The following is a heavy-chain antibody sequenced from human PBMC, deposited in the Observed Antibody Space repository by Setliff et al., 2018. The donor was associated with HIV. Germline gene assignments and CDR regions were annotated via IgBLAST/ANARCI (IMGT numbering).Heavy chain of an antibody. Sequence: SETLSLTCTVSGGSIKSSSYYWGWIRQPPGKGLEWIGSIYYRGNTYYNPSLKSRVPISTDTYRNQFSLRLSPVTAADTAIYYCARVPTSSWYVTTQRTKEYFHHWGQGTLVTVSS. CDR1: GGSIKSSSYY. V-gene: IGHV4-39*07. CDR3: ARVPTSSWYVTTQRTKEYFHH. J-gene: IGHJ1*01. CDR2: IYYRGNT. D-gene: IGHD6-13*01.